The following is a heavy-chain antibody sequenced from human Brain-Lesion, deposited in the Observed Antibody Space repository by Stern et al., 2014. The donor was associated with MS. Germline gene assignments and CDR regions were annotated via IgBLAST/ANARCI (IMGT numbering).Heavy chain of an antibody. D-gene: IGHD5-12*01. CDR1: GYLFDDYW. CDR2: IFPRDSNT. V-gene: IGHV5-51*03. Sequence: VHLVESGAEVKKPGESLKISCEASGYLFDDYWIGWVRQMSGRGLELVAIIFPRDSNTRYSPSVQGQVTISADKSISTAYLQWSTRRPPDTAIYYCAKSPATPSGYDRFDYWGQGALVTVSS. J-gene: IGHJ4*02. CDR3: AKSPATPSGYDRFDY.